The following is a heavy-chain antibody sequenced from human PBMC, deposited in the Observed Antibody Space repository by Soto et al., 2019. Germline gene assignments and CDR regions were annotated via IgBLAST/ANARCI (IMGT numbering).Heavy chain of an antibody. CDR3: ARQNLRTGDYNYFQH. D-gene: IGHD4-17*01. V-gene: IGHV4-39*01. Sequence: SETLYLTCTVSGGSISSSSYYWGWIRQPPGKGLEWIGSIYYSGSTYYNPSLKSRVTISVDTSKNQFSLKLSSVTAADTAVYYCARQNLRTGDYNYFQHWGQGTLVTVSS. CDR1: GGSISSSSYY. J-gene: IGHJ1*01. CDR2: IYYSGST.